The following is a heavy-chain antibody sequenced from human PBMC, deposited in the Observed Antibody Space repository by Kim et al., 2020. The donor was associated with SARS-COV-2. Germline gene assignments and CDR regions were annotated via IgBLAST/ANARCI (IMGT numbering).Heavy chain of an antibody. CDR2: GNT. Sequence: GNTNYAQKLQGRVTMTTDTSTSTAYMELRSLRSDDTAVYYCARVDLVFQHWGQGTLVTVSS. CDR3: ARVDLVFQH. J-gene: IGHJ1*01. D-gene: IGHD2-2*03. V-gene: IGHV1-18*01.